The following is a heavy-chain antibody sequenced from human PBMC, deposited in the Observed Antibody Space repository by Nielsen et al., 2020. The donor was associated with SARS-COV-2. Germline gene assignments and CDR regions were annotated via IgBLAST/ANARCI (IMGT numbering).Heavy chain of an antibody. J-gene: IGHJ3*02. CDR1: GYTFTSYA. V-gene: IGHV7-4-1*02. CDR2: INTNTGNP. D-gene: IGHD6-13*01. Sequence: ASVKVSCKASGYTFTSYAMNWVRQAPGQGLEWMGWINTNTGNPTYAQGFTGRFVFSLDTSVSTAYLQISSLKAEDTAVYYCARVGDIAAAGTGDAFDIWGQGTMVTVSS. CDR3: ARVGDIAAAGTGDAFDI.